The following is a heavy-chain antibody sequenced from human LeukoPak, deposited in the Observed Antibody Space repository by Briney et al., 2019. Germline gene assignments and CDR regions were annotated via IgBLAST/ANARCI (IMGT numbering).Heavy chain of an antibody. CDR2: INHNGNVN. Sequence: GGSLRLSCAASGFTFSSYWMNWARQAPGKGLEWVASINHNGNVNYYVDSVKGRFTISRDNSKNTLYLQMNSLRAEDTAVYSCAKDREVLRSLEWFFDYWGQGTLVTVSS. CDR1: GFTFSSYW. CDR3: AKDREVLRSLEWFFDY. D-gene: IGHD3-3*01. J-gene: IGHJ4*02. V-gene: IGHV3-7*03.